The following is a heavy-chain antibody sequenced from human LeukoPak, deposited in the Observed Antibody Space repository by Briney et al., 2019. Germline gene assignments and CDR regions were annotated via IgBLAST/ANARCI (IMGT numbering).Heavy chain of an antibody. CDR3: ARQPNPDFDY. V-gene: IGHV5-51*01. J-gene: IGHJ4*02. CDR2: IYPRDSYT. Sequence: GESLKISCKGSGYNFINYWIGWERQMPGKGLEWMGIIYPRDSYTRYSPSFQGQVTISADKSINTAYLQWSSLKASDTAMYYCARQPNPDFDYWGQGTLVTVSS. CDR1: GYNFINYW.